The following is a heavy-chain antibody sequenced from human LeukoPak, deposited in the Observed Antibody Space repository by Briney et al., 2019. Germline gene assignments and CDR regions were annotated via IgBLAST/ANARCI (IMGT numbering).Heavy chain of an antibody. D-gene: IGHD5-18*01. CDR1: GYTFTSYD. CDR2: MNPNSGNT. V-gene: IGHV1-8*01. J-gene: IGHJ4*02. Sequence: ASVNVSCKASGYTFTSYDINWVRQATGQGLEWMGWMNPNSGNTGYAQKFQGRVTMTRNTSISTAYMELSSLRSEDTAVYYCARGGTDDTAMVTVGGMADYWGQGTLVTVSS. CDR3: ARGGTDDTAMVTVGGMADY.